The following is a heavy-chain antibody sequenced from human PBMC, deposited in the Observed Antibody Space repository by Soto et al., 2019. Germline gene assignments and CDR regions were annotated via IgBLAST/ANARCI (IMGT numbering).Heavy chain of an antibody. V-gene: IGHV4-59*01. D-gene: IGHD1-7*01. CDR1: GGSISSYY. CDR3: ARGRSGDNWNYGAYNCFDP. Sequence: PSETLSLTCTVSGGSISSYYWSWIRQPPGKGLEWLGYIYYSGSTNYNPSLKSRVTISVDTSKNQFSLKLSSVTAADTAVYYCARGRSGDNWNYGAYNCFDPWGQGGLVNVSS. J-gene: IGHJ5*02. CDR2: IYYSGST.